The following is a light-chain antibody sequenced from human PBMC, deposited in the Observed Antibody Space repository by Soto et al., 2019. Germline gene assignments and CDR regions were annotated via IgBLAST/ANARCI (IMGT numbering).Light chain of an antibody. CDR1: QGVGSN. CDR2: DAS. V-gene: IGKV3-15*01. CDR3: HQYSDWPLYT. Sequence: EIVMTQSPATLSVSPGERATLSCRASQGVGSNLAWYQQTPGQAPRLLIFDASTRAAGIPARFSGSGSATEFTLTISSLQSEDFAFYFCHQYSDWPLYTFGQGTKVDIK. J-gene: IGKJ2*01.